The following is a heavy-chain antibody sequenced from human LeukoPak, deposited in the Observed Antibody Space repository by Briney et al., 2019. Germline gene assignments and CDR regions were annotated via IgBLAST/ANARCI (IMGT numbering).Heavy chain of an antibody. Sequence: SGGSLRLSCAASGFTFTTYNMIWVRQAPGKGLEWVSFISNSGSTTYYADSVKGRFTLSRGNAKNSLYLQMNTLRAEDTAVYYCARERNFYYMDVWGKGTRVTVSS. CDR2: ISNSGSTT. J-gene: IGHJ6*03. CDR1: GFTFTTYN. CDR3: ARERNFYYMDV. V-gene: IGHV3-48*04.